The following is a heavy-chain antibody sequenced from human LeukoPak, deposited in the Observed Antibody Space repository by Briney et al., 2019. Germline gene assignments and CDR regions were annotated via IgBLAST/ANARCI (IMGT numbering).Heavy chain of an antibody. CDR3: ARQDFWSGYYFDP. V-gene: IGHV4-39*01. CDR1: GGSISSSSYY. Sequence: SETLSLTCTVSGGSISSSSYYWGWIRQPPGTGLEWIGSIHYSGRTYYNPSLKRRVNISVDTSKNQFSLKLSSVTAADTAVYYCARQDFWSGYYFDPWGQGTLVTVSS. J-gene: IGHJ5*02. CDR2: IHYSGRT. D-gene: IGHD3-3*01.